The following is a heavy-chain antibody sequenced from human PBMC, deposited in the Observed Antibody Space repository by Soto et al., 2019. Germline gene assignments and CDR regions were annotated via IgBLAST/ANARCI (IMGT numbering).Heavy chain of an antibody. Sequence: PVGSLSLSCAASGFTFSSYGMHWVRQAPGKGLEWVAVISYGGSNKYYADSVKGRFTISRDNSKNTLYLQMNSLRAEDTAVYYCAKGPAANNPALDYYYYGMDVWGQGTTVTVSS. D-gene: IGHD2-2*01. CDR1: GFTFSSYG. V-gene: IGHV3-30*18. J-gene: IGHJ6*02. CDR3: AKGPAANNPALDYYYYGMDV. CDR2: ISYGGSNK.